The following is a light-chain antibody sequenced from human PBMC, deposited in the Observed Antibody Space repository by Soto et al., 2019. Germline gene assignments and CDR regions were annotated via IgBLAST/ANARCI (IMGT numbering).Light chain of an antibody. V-gene: IGKV3-20*01. CDR2: GAS. Sequence: EVVLTQSTGTLSLSPGERATLSCRASQSVSSSYLAWYQQEPGQAPRLLIYGASSRATGIPDRFSGSGSGTDFTLTISRLEPEDFAVYYCQQYGSSPETFGQGTNVDIK. CDR1: QSVSSSY. CDR3: QQYGSSPET. J-gene: IGKJ1*01.